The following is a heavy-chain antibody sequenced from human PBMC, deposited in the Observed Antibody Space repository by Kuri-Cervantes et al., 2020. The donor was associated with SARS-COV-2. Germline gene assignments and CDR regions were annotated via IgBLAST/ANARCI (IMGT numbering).Heavy chain of an antibody. CDR1: GFTFSSYW. CDR3: ARDQSGRYYFGYFDY. Sequence: GGSLRLSCAASGFTFSSYWMNWVRQAPGKGLQCVSSISSSSSYIYYADSVKGRFTISRDNSKNSLYLQMNSLRAEDTAVYYCARDQSGRYYFGYFDYWGQGTLVTVSS. J-gene: IGHJ4*02. D-gene: IGHD1-26*01. CDR2: ISSSSSYI. V-gene: IGHV3-21*01.